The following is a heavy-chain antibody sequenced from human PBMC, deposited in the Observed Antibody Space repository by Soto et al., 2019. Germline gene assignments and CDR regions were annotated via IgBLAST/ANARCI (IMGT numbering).Heavy chain of an antibody. Sequence: QVQLVQSGAEMKKPGSSVKVSCQSSGGTFNTYAMNWVRQAPGQGPEWMGDISPMFGAANYAPKFQGRVTITADETTGTSYMLLSSLTSEDTALYFCAREVQVHTPAFVYWGQGTVVTVSS. D-gene: IGHD3-10*01. CDR3: AREVQVHTPAFVY. V-gene: IGHV1-69*19. CDR2: ISPMFGAA. CDR1: GGTFNTYA. J-gene: IGHJ4*02.